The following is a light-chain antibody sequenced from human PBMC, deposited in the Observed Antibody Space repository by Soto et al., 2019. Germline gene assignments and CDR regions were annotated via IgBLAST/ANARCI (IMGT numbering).Light chain of an antibody. Sequence: QSVLAQPPSASGSPGQSVTISCIGTASDIGRYNYVSWYQHHPGKAPKLIIYEVTKRPSGVPDRFSGSKSGNTASLTVSGLQADDEADYYCNSYVGSNNYVFGNRTKVTVL. J-gene: IGLJ1*01. CDR1: ASDIGRYNY. CDR2: EVT. V-gene: IGLV2-8*01. CDR3: NSYVGSNNYV.